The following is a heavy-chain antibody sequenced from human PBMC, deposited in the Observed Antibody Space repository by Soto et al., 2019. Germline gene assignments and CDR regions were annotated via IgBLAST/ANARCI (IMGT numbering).Heavy chain of an antibody. D-gene: IGHD2-2*01. Sequence: PVGSLRLSCAASGFTFSSYAMSWVRQAPGKGLEWVSAISGSGGSTYYADSVKGRFTISRDNSKNTLYLQMNSLRTEDTAVYYCAKMPGWYHNLDYWGQGTLVTVSS. J-gene: IGHJ4*02. CDR2: ISGSGGST. V-gene: IGHV3-23*01. CDR3: AKMPGWYHNLDY. CDR1: GFTFSSYA.